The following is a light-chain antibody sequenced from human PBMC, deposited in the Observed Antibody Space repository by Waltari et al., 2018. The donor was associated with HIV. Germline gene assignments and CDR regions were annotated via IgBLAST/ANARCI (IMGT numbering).Light chain of an antibody. Sequence: QSALTQPPSASESPGQSVTISCTGTTSDVGYYNYVSWYQQHPGKAPKLIIDEVTKRPSGVPDRFSGSKSGNTASLTVSGLQPEDEADYYCSSYADSNDLLFGGGTRLTVL. J-gene: IGLJ2*01. V-gene: IGLV2-8*01. CDR2: EVT. CDR1: TSDVGYYNY. CDR3: SSYADSNDLL.